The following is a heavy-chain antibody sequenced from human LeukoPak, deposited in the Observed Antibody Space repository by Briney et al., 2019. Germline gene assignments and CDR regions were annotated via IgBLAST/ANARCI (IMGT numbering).Heavy chain of an antibody. J-gene: IGHJ4*02. CDR1: GVSISSGDYL. V-gene: IGHV4-30-4*08. Sequence: SQTLSLTCTVSGVSISSGDYLWSWIRQPPGKGLEGIGYIYYSGSTHYNPSLKSRVTISVDTPKNPFTLTLSSVAAADTSAYNCGSVDFCGHYVRYLDYWGQGTLVTVSS. D-gene: IGHD3-3*01. CDR2: IYYSGST. CDR3: GSVDFCGHYVRYLDY.